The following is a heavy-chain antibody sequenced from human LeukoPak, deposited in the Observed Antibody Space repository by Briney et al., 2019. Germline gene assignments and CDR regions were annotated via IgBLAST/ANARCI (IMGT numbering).Heavy chain of an antibody. J-gene: IGHJ4*02. Sequence: GASVKVSCKASGYTFTSYGITWVRQAPGQGLEWMGWISAYNGNTNYAQKLQGRVTMTTDTSTSTAYMELRSLRSDDTAIYYRAREDSDYGDYIRLDYWGQGTLVTVSS. V-gene: IGHV1-18*04. CDR3: AREDSDYGDYIRLDY. CDR1: GYTFTSYG. CDR2: ISAYNGNT. D-gene: IGHD4-17*01.